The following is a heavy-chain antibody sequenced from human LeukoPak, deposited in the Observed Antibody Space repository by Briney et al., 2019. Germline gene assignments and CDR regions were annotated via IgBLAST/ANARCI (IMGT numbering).Heavy chain of an antibody. J-gene: IGHJ6*03. CDR2: IRNKVHSYST. Sequence: QPGGSLRLSCATSGFTFSDHYMDWVRQAPGKGLEWVGRIRNKVHSYSTEYAASVKDRFTFSRDDSKNSLYLQMSCLRADDSAVYFCAKDGRFLQWSRHMDVWGKGTTVIVSS. V-gene: IGHV3-72*01. CDR3: AKDGRFLQWSRHMDV. CDR1: GFTFSDHY. D-gene: IGHD3-3*01.